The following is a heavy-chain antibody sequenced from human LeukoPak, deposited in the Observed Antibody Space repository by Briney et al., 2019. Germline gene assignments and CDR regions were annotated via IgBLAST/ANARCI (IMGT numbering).Heavy chain of an antibody. CDR2: ISSGSDYI. CDR1: GFTFSSYS. CDR3: ARQYCSGGSCYLTTDY. Sequence: GGSLRLSRAASGFTFSSYSMDWVRQAPGKGLEWVSLISSGSDYIYYADSVKGRFTISRDNATNSLYLQMNSLRAEDTAVYYCARQYCSGGSCYLTTDYWGQGTLVTVSS. V-gene: IGHV3-21*01. D-gene: IGHD2-15*01. J-gene: IGHJ4*02.